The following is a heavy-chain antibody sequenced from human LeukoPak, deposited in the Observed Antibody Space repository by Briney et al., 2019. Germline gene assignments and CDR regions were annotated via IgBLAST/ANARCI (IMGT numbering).Heavy chain of an antibody. J-gene: IGHJ5*02. CDR2: IIPIFGTA. CDR3: ARYYGDYRRWFDP. D-gene: IGHD4-17*01. V-gene: IGHV1-69*13. CDR1: GYTFTSYG. Sequence: ASVKVSCKASGYTFTSYGISWVRQAPGQGLEWMGGIIPIFGTANYAQKFQGRVTITADESTSTAYMELSSLRSEDTAVYYCARYYGDYRRWFDPWGQGTLVTVSS.